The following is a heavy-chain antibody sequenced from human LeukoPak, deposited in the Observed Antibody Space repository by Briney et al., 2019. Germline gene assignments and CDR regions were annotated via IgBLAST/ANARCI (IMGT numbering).Heavy chain of an antibody. V-gene: IGHV4-34*01. D-gene: IGHD6-13*01. J-gene: IGHJ4*02. CDR2: INHSGST. CDR3: ATVAAAGPYYFDY. Sequence: SETLSLTYAVYGGSFSGYYWSWIRQPPGKGLEWIGEINHSGSTNYNPSLKSRVTISVDTSKNQFSLKLSSVTAADTAVYYCATVAAAGPYYFDYWGQGTLVTVSS. CDR1: GGSFSGYY.